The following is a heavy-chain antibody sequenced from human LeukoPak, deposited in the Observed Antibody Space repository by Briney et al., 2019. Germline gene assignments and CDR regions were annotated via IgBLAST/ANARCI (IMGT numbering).Heavy chain of an antibody. Sequence: SVKVSCKASGGTFSSYAISWVRQAPGQGLEWIGRIIPIFGTANYAQKFQGRVTITTDESTSTAYMELSSLRSEDTAVYYCATGDYYDSSGYYPNFTFDYWGQGTLVTVSS. D-gene: IGHD3-22*01. V-gene: IGHV1-69*05. J-gene: IGHJ4*02. CDR2: IIPIFGTA. CDR3: ATGDYYDSSGYYPNFTFDY. CDR1: GGTFSSYA.